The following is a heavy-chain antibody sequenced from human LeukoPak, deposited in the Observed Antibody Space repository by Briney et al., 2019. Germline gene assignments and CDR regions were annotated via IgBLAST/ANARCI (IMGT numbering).Heavy chain of an antibody. V-gene: IGHV1-46*01. D-gene: IGHD3-22*01. J-gene: IGHJ1*01. CDR1: GYTFTNYY. Sequence: ASVNVSCKASGYTFTNYYAHWVRHAPGQGLEWMGLIKPSGGGTSYAQTSQGRVTMTRDTSTSTAYMELSSLRSEDTAVYYCARDHFDSSGYYYLLGYFEHWGQGTLVTVSS. CDR3: ARDHFDSSGYYYLLGYFEH. CDR2: IKPSGGGT.